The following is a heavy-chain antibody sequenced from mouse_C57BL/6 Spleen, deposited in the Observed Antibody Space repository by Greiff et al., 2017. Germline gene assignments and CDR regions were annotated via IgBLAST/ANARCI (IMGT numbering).Heavy chain of an antibody. CDR1: GYTFTSYG. Sequence: VQVVESGAELARPGASVKLSCKASGYTFTSYGISWVKQRTGQGLEWIGEIYPRSGNTYYNEKFKGKATLTADKSSSTAYMELRSLTSEDSAVYFCARCGYSKFAMDYWGQGTSVTVSS. J-gene: IGHJ4*01. D-gene: IGHD2-5*01. V-gene: IGHV1-81*01. CDR3: ARCGYSKFAMDY. CDR2: IYPRSGNT.